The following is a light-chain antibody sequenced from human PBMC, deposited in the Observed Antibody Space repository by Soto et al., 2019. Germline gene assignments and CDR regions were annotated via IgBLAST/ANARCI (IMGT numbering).Light chain of an antibody. CDR1: TSDVGAYNY. CDR3: CSYAGSYSI. CDR2: DVN. Sequence: QAVLTQPRSVSGSPGQSVTISCTGTTSDVGAYNYVSWYQQQHPGKAPKLIIYDVNKRPSGVPYRFSGSKSGNTASLTISGLQAEDEADYYCCSYAGSYSIFGGGTKLTVL. J-gene: IGLJ2*01. V-gene: IGLV2-11*01.